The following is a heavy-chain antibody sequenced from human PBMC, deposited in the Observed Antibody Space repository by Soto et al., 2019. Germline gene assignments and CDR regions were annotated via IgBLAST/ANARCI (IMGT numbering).Heavy chain of an antibody. CDR2: INFDATEK. V-gene: IGHV3-7*03. D-gene: IGHD5-12*01. CDR3: AWGKGWLRFTSPSH. CDR1: GFRFDDAH. Sequence: EVQLVESGGGLVQPGGSLRLSCATSGFRFDDAHMTWVRLALGEGLEWVANINFDATEKQYVDSVRGRFSISRDNTQRSVFLQMNSLRAEDTAVYYCAWGKGWLRFTSPSHWGQGTLVTVSS. J-gene: IGHJ4*02.